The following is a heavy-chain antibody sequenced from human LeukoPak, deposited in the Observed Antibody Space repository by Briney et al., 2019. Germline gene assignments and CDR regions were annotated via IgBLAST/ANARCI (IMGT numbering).Heavy chain of an antibody. Sequence: SLRLFRGSSGFTFRSSAMSWVRRDSGTGREGGSAISGRGSHTYHADSVQGRFIISRDNSKNAVYLQMSSLRAEDTALYYCAKDLAPQPRTGWDAFDMWGQGTMVTVS. D-gene: IGHD1-14*01. CDR2: ISGRGSHT. J-gene: IGHJ3*02. CDR3: AKDLAPQPRTGWDAFDM. V-gene: IGHV3-23*01. CDR1: GFTFRSSA.